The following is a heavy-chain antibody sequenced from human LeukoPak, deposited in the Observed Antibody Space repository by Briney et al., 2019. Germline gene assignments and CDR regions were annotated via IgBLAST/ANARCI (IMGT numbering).Heavy chain of an antibody. CDR1: GFTFDDYA. V-gene: IGHV3-9*01. Sequence: PGRSLRLSCAASGFTFDDYAMHWVRQAPGKGLEWVSGISWNSGSIGYADSVKGRFTISRDSAKNSLYLQMNSLRAEDTALYYCAKDPGIRSRVKYYFDYWGQGTLVTVSS. D-gene: IGHD2-2*01. J-gene: IGHJ4*02. CDR2: ISWNSGSI. CDR3: AKDPGIRSRVKYYFDY.